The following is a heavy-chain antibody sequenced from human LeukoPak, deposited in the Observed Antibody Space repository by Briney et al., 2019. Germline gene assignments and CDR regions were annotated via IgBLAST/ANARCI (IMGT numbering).Heavy chain of an antibody. Sequence: GGSLRLSCAASGFTFSNCAMSWVRQAPGKGLEWVSAISTGGDSTYYADSVKGRFTISRDNSKNTLYVQMNSLRAEDTALYYCAKIRGSYLDYWGQGTLVTVSS. CDR3: AKIRGSYLDY. CDR1: GFTFSNCA. CDR2: ISTGGDST. J-gene: IGHJ4*02. D-gene: IGHD1-26*01. V-gene: IGHV3-23*01.